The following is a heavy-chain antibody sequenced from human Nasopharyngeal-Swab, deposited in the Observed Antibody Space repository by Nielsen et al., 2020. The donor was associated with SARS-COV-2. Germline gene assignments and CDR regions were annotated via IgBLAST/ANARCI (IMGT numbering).Heavy chain of an antibody. J-gene: IGHJ6*02. Sequence: ASVKVSCKASGYTFTSYGISWVRQAPGQGLEWMGWISAYNGNTNYEQNLQGRVTMTTDTSTSTAYMELRSLRSDDTAVYYCARDFYRNYYDSSGYLDYYYYGMDVWGQGTTVTVSS. D-gene: IGHD3-22*01. CDR1: GYTFTSYG. CDR3: ARDFYRNYYDSSGYLDYYYYGMDV. V-gene: IGHV1-18*01. CDR2: ISAYNGNT.